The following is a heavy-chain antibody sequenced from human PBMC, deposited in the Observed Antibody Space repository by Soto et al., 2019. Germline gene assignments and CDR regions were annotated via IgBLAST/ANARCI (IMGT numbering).Heavy chain of an antibody. D-gene: IGHD2-2*01. J-gene: IGHJ4*02. Sequence: QLQLQECGSGLVKPSQTLSLTCAVSGGSISSGGYSWSWIRQPPGKGLEWVGYIYHSGSTYYNPSLKSRVTISIDRSKNQFSLKLSSVTAADTAVYYCTRSSSTVTTLDYWGQGTLVTVSS. CDR3: TRSSSTVTTLDY. V-gene: IGHV4-30-2*01. CDR1: GGSISSGGYS. CDR2: IYHSGST.